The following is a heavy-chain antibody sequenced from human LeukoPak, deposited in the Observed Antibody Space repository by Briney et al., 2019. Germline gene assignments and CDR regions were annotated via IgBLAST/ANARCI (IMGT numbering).Heavy chain of an antibody. CDR1: GGSFSGYY. V-gene: IGHV4-34*01. D-gene: IGHD2-15*01. J-gene: IGHJ4*02. Sequence: SETLSLTCAVYGGSFSGYYWSWIRQPPGKGLEWTGEINHSGSTNYNPSLKSRVTISVDTSKNQFSLKLTSVTAADTAVYYCARGVCSGGSCYSEWNYWGQGTLVTVSS. CDR3: ARGVCSGGSCYSEWNY. CDR2: INHSGST.